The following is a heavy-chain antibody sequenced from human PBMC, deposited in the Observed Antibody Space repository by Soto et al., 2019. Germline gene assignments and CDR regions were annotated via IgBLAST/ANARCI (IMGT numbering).Heavy chain of an antibody. J-gene: IGHJ6*03. CDR2: IYYSGST. CDR1: GGSISSYY. D-gene: IGHD3-10*01. Sequence: SETLSLTCTVSGGSISSYYWSWIRQPPGKGLEWIGYIYYSGSTNYNPSLKSRVTISVDTSKNQFSLKLSSVTAADTAVYYCARARSYYGSGSFGGDQTNYYYYYYMDVWGKGTTVTVSS. CDR3: ARARSYYGSGSFGGDQTNYYYYYYMDV. V-gene: IGHV4-59*01.